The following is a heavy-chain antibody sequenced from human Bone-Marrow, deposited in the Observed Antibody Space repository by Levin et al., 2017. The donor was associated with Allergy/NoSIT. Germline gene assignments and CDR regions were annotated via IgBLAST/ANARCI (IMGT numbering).Heavy chain of an antibody. D-gene: IGHD3-3*01. V-gene: IGHV4-59*01. CDR2: IYYSGST. CDR1: GASISSYY. J-gene: IGHJ4*02. CDR3: ARDSGSGFWSGYYDY. Sequence: PSETLSLTCTVSGASISSYYWSWIRQPPGKGLEWIAYIYYSGSTNYNPSLKSRVSISVDTSKNQVSLILRSVTAADTAVYYCARDSGSGFWSGYYDYWGQGTLVTVSS.